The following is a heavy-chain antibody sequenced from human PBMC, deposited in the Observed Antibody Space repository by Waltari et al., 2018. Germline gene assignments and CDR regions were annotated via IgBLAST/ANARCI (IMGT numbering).Heavy chain of an antibody. CDR3: ARGEVELELRDWYFDL. V-gene: IGHV3-23*04. Sequence: EVQLVESGGGLVQPGGSLRLSCAASGFTFSSYAMSWVRQAPGKGLEWVSAISGSGGSTYDADSVKGRFTISRDNSKNTLYLQMNSLRAEDTAVYYCARGEVELELRDWYFDLWGRGTLVTVSS. CDR1: GFTFSSYA. J-gene: IGHJ2*01. CDR2: ISGSGGST. D-gene: IGHD1-7*01.